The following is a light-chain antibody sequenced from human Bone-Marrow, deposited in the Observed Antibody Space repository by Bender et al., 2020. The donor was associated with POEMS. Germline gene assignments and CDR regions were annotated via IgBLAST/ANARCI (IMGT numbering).Light chain of an antibody. J-gene: IGLJ3*02. CDR3: SSYSLISALV. Sequence: QSVLTQPPSASGTPGQRVTISCSGSSSNIGTNPVNWYQQLPGTAPKLLIYINNQRPSGVPDRFSGSKSGTSASLAISGLQSEDEADYYCSSYSLISALVFGGGTKLTVL. CDR1: SSNIGTNP. V-gene: IGLV1-44*01. CDR2: INN.